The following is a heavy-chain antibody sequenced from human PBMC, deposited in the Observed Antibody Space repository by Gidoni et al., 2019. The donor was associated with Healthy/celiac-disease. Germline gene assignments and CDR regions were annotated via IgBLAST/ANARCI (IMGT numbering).Heavy chain of an antibody. V-gene: IGHV3-23*01. D-gene: IGHD2-15*01. CDR1: GFTFRSYS. Sequence: EVQLLESGGDLVQPGGSLRLSCAASGFTFRSYSMSWVRQAPGKGLEWVSAISGSGGSTYYADSVKGRFTISRDNSKNTLYLQMNSLRAEDTAVYYCAKALSRFCAGGSCYYFDYWGQGTLVTVSS. CDR3: AKALSRFCAGGSCYYFDY. CDR2: ISGSGGST. J-gene: IGHJ4*02.